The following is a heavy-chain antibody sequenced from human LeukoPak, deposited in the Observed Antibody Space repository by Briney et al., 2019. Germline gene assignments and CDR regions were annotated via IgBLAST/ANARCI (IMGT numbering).Heavy chain of an antibody. CDR2: IKQDGSEK. J-gene: IGHJ4*02. CDR1: SSGSYY. D-gene: IGHD2-15*01. CDR3: ASYCSGGSCYHYFGY. V-gene: IGHV3-7*01. Sequence: SSGSYYWSWVRQAPGKGLEWVANIKQDGSEKYYVDSVKGRFTISRDNAKNSLYLQMNSLRAEDTAVYYCASYCSGGSCYHYFGYWGQGTLVTVSS.